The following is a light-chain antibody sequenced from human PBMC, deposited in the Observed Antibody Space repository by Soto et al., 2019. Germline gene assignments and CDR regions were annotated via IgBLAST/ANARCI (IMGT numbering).Light chain of an antibody. V-gene: IGKV3-20*01. CDR1: QSLSSNS. Sequence: ETVLTQSPGTLSLSPGQRATLSCRASQSLSSNSLAWYQQKPGQAPRLLIYGTSSRGIGIPDRFSGSGSGTDFTLTINRLEPEDFAVYYCQQYGSTPTFGQGTKVDIK. CDR2: GTS. J-gene: IGKJ1*01. CDR3: QQYGSTPT.